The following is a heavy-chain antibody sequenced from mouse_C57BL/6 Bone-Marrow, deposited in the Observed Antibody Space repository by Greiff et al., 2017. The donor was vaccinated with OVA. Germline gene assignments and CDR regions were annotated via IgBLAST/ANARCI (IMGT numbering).Heavy chain of an antibody. J-gene: IGHJ2*01. CDR2: IDPETGGT. D-gene: IGHD1-1*02. Sequence: VKLQQSGAELVRPGASVTLSCKASGYTFTDYEMHWVKQTPVHGLEWIGAIDPETGGTAYNQKFKGKAILTADKSSSTAYMELRSLTSEDSAVYYCTSGGGDYWGQGTTLTVSS. CDR3: TSGGGDY. V-gene: IGHV1-15*01. CDR1: GYTFTDYE.